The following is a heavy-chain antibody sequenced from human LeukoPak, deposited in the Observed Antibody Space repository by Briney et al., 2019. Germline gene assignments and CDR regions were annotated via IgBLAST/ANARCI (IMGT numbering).Heavy chain of an antibody. V-gene: IGHV4-39*01. CDR1: GGSISSSSYY. D-gene: IGHD4-17*01. CDR3: AGLPRAVSPFDY. Sequence: PSETLSLTCTVSGGSISSSSYYWGWIRQPPGKGLEWIGSIYYSGSTYYSPSLKSRVTISVDTSKNQFSLKLSSVTAADTAVYYCAGLPRAVSPFDYWGQGTLVTVSS. CDR2: IYYSGST. J-gene: IGHJ4*02.